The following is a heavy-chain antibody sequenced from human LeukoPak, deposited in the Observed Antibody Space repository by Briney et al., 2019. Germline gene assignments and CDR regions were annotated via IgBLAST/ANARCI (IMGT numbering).Heavy chain of an antibody. Sequence: SETLSLTCTVSGGSISSGSYYWSWIRQPAGKGLEWIGHIYTSGSTNYNPSLKSRVTISVDTSKNQFSLNLSSVTAADTAVYYCAREGGYNSLDYWGQGTLVTVSS. CDR3: AREGGYNSLDY. D-gene: IGHD5-24*01. V-gene: IGHV4-61*09. CDR2: IYTSGST. J-gene: IGHJ4*02. CDR1: GGSISSGSYY.